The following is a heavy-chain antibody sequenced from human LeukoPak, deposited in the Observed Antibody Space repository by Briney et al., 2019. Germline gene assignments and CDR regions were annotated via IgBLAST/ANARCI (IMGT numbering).Heavy chain of an antibody. J-gene: IGHJ4*02. Sequence: SETLFLTCTVSGGSISSYYWSWIRQPPGKGLEWIGYIYYSGSTNYNPSLKSRVTISVDTSKNQFSLKLSSVTAADTAVYYCAREVGCSSTSCYYFDYWGQGTLVTVSS. D-gene: IGHD2-2*01. CDR3: AREVGCSSTSCYYFDY. CDR1: GGSISSYY. V-gene: IGHV4-59*01. CDR2: IYYSGST.